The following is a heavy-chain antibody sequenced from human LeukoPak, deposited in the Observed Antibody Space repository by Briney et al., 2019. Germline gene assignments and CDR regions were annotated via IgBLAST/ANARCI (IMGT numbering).Heavy chain of an antibody. CDR1: GFTFSSYS. D-gene: IGHD3-9*01. Sequence: GGSLRLSCAASGFTFSSYSMNWVRQAPGKGLEWVSSISSSSSYIYYADSVKGRFTISRDNAKNSLYLQMNSLRAEDTAVYYCAKEDRGILTGYGYFDYWGQGTLVTVSS. V-gene: IGHV3-21*01. CDR3: AKEDRGILTGYGYFDY. CDR2: ISSSSSYI. J-gene: IGHJ4*02.